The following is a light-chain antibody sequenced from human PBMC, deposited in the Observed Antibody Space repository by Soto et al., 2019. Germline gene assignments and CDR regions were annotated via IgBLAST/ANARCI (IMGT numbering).Light chain of an antibody. CDR3: SSFATSGTTVI. CDR1: NNDVGAYPY. CDR2: EVT. J-gene: IGLJ2*01. V-gene: IGLV2-14*01. Sequence: QSALTQPASVSGSPGQSITISCTGTNNDVGAYPYVSWYQQHPGTAPKLIIYEVTNRPSGISDRFSGSKSGNTASLTISGLQAEGESDYYCSSFATSGTTVIFGGGAQLTVL.